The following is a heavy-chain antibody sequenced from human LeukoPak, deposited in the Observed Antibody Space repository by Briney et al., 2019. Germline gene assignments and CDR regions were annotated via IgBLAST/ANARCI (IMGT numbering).Heavy chain of an antibody. CDR3: ARASSGWTDAFDI. CDR1: GFTFTSYW. Sequence: PGGSLRLSCAASGFTFTSYWMSWVRQAPGKGLEWVANIKQDGSDKYYVDSVKGRFTISRDNAKNSLYLQMNSLRAEDTAVYYCARASSGWTDAFDIWGQGTMVTVSS. V-gene: IGHV3-7*04. CDR2: IKQDGSDK. J-gene: IGHJ3*02. D-gene: IGHD6-19*01.